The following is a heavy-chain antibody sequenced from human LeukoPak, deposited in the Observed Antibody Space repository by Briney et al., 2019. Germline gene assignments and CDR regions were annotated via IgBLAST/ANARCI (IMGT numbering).Heavy chain of an antibody. CDR2: ISGSGGST. CDR1: GFTFSSYD. J-gene: IGHJ4*02. V-gene: IGHV3-23*01. Sequence: GASLRLSCAASGFTFSSYDMSWVRQAPRKGLQWVSAISGSGGSTYYADSVKGRFTISRDNSKNTLYLQMNSLRAEDTAVYYCASGRQLGYWGQGTLVTVSS. CDR3: ASGRQLGY. D-gene: IGHD6-13*01.